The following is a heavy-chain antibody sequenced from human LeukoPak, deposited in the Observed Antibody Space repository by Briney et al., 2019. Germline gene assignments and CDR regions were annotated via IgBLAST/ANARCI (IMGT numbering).Heavy chain of an antibody. CDR1: GGSISSYY. J-gene: IGHJ5*02. CDR3: ARTYNSSWYVLESWFDP. CDR2: IYYSGST. D-gene: IGHD6-13*01. V-gene: IGHV4-59*01. Sequence: SETLSLTCTVSGGSISSYYWSWIRQPPGKGLEWIGYIYYSGSTNYNPSLKSRVTISVDTSKNQFSLKLSSVTAADTAVYYCARTYNSSWYVLESWFDPWGQGTLVTVSS.